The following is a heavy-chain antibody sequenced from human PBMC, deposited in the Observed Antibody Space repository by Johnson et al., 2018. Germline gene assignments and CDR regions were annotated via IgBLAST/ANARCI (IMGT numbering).Heavy chain of an antibody. CDR1: GGSISNYY. V-gene: IGHV4-59*01. CDR2: IYYRGIT. D-gene: IGHD4-17*01. Sequence: QVQLQESGPGLVKPSETLSLTCTVSGGSISNYYWSWVRQPHGKGLEWIGYIYYRGITNYHPSLKSRVTIPLDTSKKPFSLKLTSVTTADKAVYYCARDGYGEFDFCGQGTLVTVSS. J-gene: IGHJ4*02. CDR3: ARDGYGEFDF.